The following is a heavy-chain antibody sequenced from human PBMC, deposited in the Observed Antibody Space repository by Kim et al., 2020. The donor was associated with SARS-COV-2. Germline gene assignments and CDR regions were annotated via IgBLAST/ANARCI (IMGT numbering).Heavy chain of an antibody. CDR2: YGGTT. V-gene: IGHV3-49*02. D-gene: IGHD6-19*01. Sequence: YGGTTEYAAAVKGRFTISRDDSKSIAYLQMNSLKTEDTAVYYCTRMAEGYWGQGTLVTVSS. CDR3: TRMAEGY. J-gene: IGHJ4*02.